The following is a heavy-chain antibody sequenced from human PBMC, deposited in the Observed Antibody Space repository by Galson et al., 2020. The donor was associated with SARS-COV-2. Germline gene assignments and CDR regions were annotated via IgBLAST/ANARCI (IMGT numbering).Heavy chain of an antibody. V-gene: IGHV3-7*01. J-gene: IGHJ2*01. CDR1: GFTFTKYW. CDR3: ARDLWGRHYDSNTGYYNDGFDL. CDR2: LQQYGGEE. D-gene: IGHD3-9*01. Sequence: TGGSLRLSGAASGFTFTKYWMAWARQAPGKGLEWVADLQQYGGEERNVEPVKGRFTISRDNAENSLYLQMTSLRAEDTAVYYCARDLWGRHYDSNTGYYNDGFDLWGRGTLVTVSS.